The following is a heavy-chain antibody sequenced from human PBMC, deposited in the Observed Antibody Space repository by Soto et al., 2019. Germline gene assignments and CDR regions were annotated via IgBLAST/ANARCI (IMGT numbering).Heavy chain of an antibody. D-gene: IGHD1-26*01. Sequence: QVQLVQSGAEVKKPGASVKVSCKVSGFTLTDLSMQWVRQAPGQGLKWMGGFDPEDGERLYAQKFPGRVTMTEDTSTDTAYMELSGLISEDTAVYYCATGGPTTSFYSYYALDVWGHGTTVTVSS. J-gene: IGHJ6*02. CDR1: GFTLTDLS. CDR3: ATGGPTTSFYSYYALDV. V-gene: IGHV1-24*01. CDR2: FDPEDGER.